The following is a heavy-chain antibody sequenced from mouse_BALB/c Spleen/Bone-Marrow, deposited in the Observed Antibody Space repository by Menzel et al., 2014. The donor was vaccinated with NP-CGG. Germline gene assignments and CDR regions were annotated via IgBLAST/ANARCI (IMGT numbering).Heavy chain of an antibody. CDR1: GYTFTSYW. J-gene: IGHJ3*01. CDR2: INPSNGRT. CDR3: ARDGYY. V-gene: IGHV1S81*02. Sequence: VQLQQSGAELVKPGASVKLSCKASGYTFTSYWMHWVKQRPGQGLEWIGEINPSNGRTIYNEKFKSKATLTVDKSSSTAYMQLSSLTSEDSAVYYCARDGYYWGQGTLVTVSA. D-gene: IGHD2-3*01.